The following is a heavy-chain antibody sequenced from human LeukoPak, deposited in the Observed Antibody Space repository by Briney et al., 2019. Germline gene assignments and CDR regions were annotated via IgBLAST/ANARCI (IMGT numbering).Heavy chain of an antibody. CDR2: IKQDGSEK. D-gene: IGHD3-22*01. Sequence: PGGSLRLSCAASGFTFGNYWMSWVRQAPGKGLEWVANIKQDGSEKYYVDSVKGRFTISRDNSKNSLYLQMNSLRAEDTAVYYCARGPPSYYDSSGYYIVGFVDDYWGQGTLVTVPS. V-gene: IGHV3-7*01. J-gene: IGHJ4*02. CDR1: GFTFGNYW. CDR3: ARGPPSYYDSSGYYIVGFVDDY.